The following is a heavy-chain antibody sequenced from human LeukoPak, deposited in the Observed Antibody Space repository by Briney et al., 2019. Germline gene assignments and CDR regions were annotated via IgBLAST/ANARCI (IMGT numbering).Heavy chain of an antibody. Sequence: HPSETLSLTCTVSGGSISSSSYYWGWIRQPPGKGLEWIGSIYYSGSTYYNPSLKSRVTISVDTSKNQLSLKLSSVTAADTAVYYCGRELRYFDWLYYFDYWGQGTLVTVSS. J-gene: IGHJ4*02. CDR2: IYYSGST. V-gene: IGHV4-39*02. CDR3: GRELRYFDWLYYFDY. CDR1: GGSISSSSYY. D-gene: IGHD3-9*01.